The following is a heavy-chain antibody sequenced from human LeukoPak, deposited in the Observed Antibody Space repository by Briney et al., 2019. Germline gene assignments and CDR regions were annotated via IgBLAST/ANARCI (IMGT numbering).Heavy chain of an antibody. V-gene: IGHV1-69*05. CDR2: IIPIFGTA. CDR1: GGTFSSYA. Sequence: SVKVSCKASGGTFSSYAISWVRQAPGQGLEWMGAIIPIFGTANYAQKFQGRVTITTDESTSTAYMELSSLRSEDTAVYYCARREDGYNYNYFDYWGQGTLVTVSS. J-gene: IGHJ4*02. CDR3: ARREDGYNYNYFDY. D-gene: IGHD5-24*01.